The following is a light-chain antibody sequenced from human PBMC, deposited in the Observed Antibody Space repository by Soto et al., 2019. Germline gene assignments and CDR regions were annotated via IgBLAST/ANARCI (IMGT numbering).Light chain of an antibody. CDR3: QQYNSDTWT. V-gene: IGKV1-5*03. J-gene: IGKJ1*01. CDR1: QSISSW. CDR2: KAS. Sequence: DIQMTQSPSTLSASVGDRVTITCRASQSISSWLAWYQQKPGKAPKLLIYKASSLESGVPSRFSGSGYGTEFTLTISSLQPDDFATYYCQQYNSDTWTFGQGTKVDIK.